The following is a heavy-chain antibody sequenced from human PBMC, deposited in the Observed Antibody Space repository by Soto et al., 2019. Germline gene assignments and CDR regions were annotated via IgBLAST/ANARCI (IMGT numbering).Heavy chain of an antibody. CDR1: GFTFSSYA. V-gene: IGHV3-30-3*01. D-gene: IGHD5-12*01. Sequence: PGGSLRLSCAASGFTFSSYAMHWFRQAPGKGLEWVAVISYDGSNKYYADSVKGRFTISRDNSKNTLYLQVNSLRAEDTAVYHCARVGDYDYGNWFDPWGQGTLVTVSS. CDR3: ARVGDYDYGNWFDP. CDR2: ISYDGSNK. J-gene: IGHJ5*02.